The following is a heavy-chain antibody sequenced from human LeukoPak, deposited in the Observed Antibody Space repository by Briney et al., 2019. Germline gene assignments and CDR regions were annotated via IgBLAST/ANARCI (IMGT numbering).Heavy chain of an antibody. CDR1: GFTFDDYG. CDR2: VSSSSSHV. Sequence: PGGSLRLSCAASGFTFDDYGMSWVRQAPGKGLEWVSAVSSSSSHVYYAGSVKGRFTISRDNARNALYLQLNSLKAEDTAVYFCARAPFRDYFGSGSYFDYWGQEILVTVSS. D-gene: IGHD3-10*01. J-gene: IGHJ4*02. V-gene: IGHV3-21*01. CDR3: ARAPFRDYFGSGSYFDY.